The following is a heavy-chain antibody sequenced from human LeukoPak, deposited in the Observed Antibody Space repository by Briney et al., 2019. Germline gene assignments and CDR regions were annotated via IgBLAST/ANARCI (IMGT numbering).Heavy chain of an antibody. J-gene: IGHJ4*02. V-gene: IGHV3-53*01. CDR2: IYSDNT. Sequence: HPGGSLRLSCTVSGFTVSSNSMSWVRQAPGKGLEWVSFIYSDNTHYSDSVKGRFTISRDNSKNTLYLQMNSPRAEDTAVYYCARRAGAYSHPYDYWGQGTLVTVSS. D-gene: IGHD4/OR15-4a*01. CDR1: GFTVSSNS. CDR3: ARRAGAYSHPYDY.